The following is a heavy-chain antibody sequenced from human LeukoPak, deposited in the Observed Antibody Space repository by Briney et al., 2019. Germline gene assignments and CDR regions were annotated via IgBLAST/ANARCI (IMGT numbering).Heavy chain of an antibody. D-gene: IGHD3-10*01. Sequence: GRSLRLSCAASGFTFSSYAMHGVRQAPGKGLEWVAVISYDGSNKYYADSVKGRFTISRDNSKNTLYLQMNSLRAEDTAVYYCARVMTGQGEELLWFGEPARNWFDPWGQGTLVTVSS. V-gene: IGHV3-30*04. CDR1: GFTFSSYA. CDR3: ARVMTGQGEELLWFGEPARNWFDP. J-gene: IGHJ5*02. CDR2: ISYDGSNK.